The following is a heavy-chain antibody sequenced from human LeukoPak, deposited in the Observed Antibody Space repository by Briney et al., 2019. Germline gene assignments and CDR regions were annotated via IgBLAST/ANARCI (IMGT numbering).Heavy chain of an antibody. Sequence: GGSLRLSCAASGFTFSSYAMSWVRQAPGKGLEWVSAISGSGGSTYYADSVKGRFTISSDNSKNTLYLQMNSLRAGDTAVYYCATYDCSSTSCYALDAFDIWGQGTMVTVSS. CDR1: GFTFSSYA. CDR2: ISGSGGST. D-gene: IGHD2-2*01. CDR3: ATYDCSSTSCYALDAFDI. V-gene: IGHV3-23*01. J-gene: IGHJ3*02.